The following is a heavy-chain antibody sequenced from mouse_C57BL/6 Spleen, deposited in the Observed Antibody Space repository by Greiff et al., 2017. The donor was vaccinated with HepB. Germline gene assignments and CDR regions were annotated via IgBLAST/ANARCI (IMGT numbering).Heavy chain of an antibody. J-gene: IGHJ3*01. Sequence: EVQLQQSGAELVRPGASVKLSCTASGFNIKDDYMHWVKQRPEQGLEWIGWIDPENGDTEYASKFQGKATITADTSSNTAYLQLSSLTSEDTAVYYCIYGYTWFAYWGQGTLVTVSA. CDR2: IDPENGDT. V-gene: IGHV14-4*01. D-gene: IGHD2-2*01. CDR1: GFNIKDDY. CDR3: IYGYTWFAY.